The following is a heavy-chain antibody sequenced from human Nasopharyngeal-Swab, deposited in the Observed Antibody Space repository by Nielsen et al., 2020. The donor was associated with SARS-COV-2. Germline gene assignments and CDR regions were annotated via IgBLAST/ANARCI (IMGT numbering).Heavy chain of an antibody. J-gene: IGHJ6*02. Sequence: SETLSLTCAASGGSISSSNWWSWVRQPPGKGLEWIGEIYHSGSTNYNPSLKSRVTISVDKSKNQFSLKLSSVTAADTAVYYCARVLAERAYYDFWSGYSDYYYGMDVWGQGTTVTVSS. D-gene: IGHD3-3*01. CDR2: IYHSGST. CDR1: GGSISSSNW. V-gene: IGHV4-4*02. CDR3: ARVLAERAYYDFWSGYSDYYYGMDV.